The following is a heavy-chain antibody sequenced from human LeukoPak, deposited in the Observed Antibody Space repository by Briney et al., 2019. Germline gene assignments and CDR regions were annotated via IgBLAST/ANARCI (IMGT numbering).Heavy chain of an antibody. Sequence: PGGSLRLSCAASGFTFSSYEMNWVRQAPGKGLEWVSYISSSGSTIYYADSVKGRFTISRDNAKNSLYLQMNSLRAEDTAVYYCARVSLTTVVTHYYYYMDVWGKGTTVTVSS. J-gene: IGHJ6*03. CDR2: ISSSGSTI. V-gene: IGHV3-48*03. D-gene: IGHD4-23*01. CDR3: ARVSLTTVVTHYYYYMDV. CDR1: GFTFSSYE.